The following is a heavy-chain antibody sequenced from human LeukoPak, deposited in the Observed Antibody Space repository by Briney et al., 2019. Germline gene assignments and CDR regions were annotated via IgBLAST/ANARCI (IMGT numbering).Heavy chain of an antibody. CDR1: GFTFSSYE. D-gene: IGHD1-26*01. Sequence: PGGSLRLSCAASGFTFSSYEMNWVRQAPGKGLEWVSYISSSGSTIYYADSVKGRFTISRDNAKNSLYLQMNSLRAEDTAVYYCASRVGATQGGHAFDIWGQGTMVTVSS. J-gene: IGHJ3*02. V-gene: IGHV3-48*03. CDR3: ASRVGATQGGHAFDI. CDR2: ISSSGSTI.